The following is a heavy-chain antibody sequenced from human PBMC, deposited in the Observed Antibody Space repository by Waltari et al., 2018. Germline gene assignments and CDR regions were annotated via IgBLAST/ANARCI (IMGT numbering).Heavy chain of an antibody. V-gene: IGHV3-21*01. Sequence: EVQLVESGGGLVKPGGSLRLSCAASGFTFSSYSMNWVRQAPGKGLEWVSSISSSSSYIYYADSVKGRFTISRDNAKNALYLKMNSLRAEDTAVYYCAGGKFPELWRPEGEDFDYWGQGTLVTVSS. J-gene: IGHJ4*02. D-gene: IGHD1-7*01. CDR2: ISSSSSYI. CDR1: GFTFSSYS. CDR3: AGGKFPELWRPEGEDFDY.